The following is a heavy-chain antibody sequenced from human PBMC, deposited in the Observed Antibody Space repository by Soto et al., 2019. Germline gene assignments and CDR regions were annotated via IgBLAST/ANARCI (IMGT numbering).Heavy chain of an antibody. V-gene: IGHV1-58*02. Sequence: SVKVSCKASGFTFTSSAMQWVRQARGQRLEWIGWIVVGSGNTNYAQKFQERVTITRDMSTSTAYMELSSLRSEDTAVYYCAANPYCSSTSCYFNWFDPWGQGTLVTVSS. D-gene: IGHD2-2*01. CDR2: IVVGSGNT. CDR1: GFTFTSSA. J-gene: IGHJ5*02. CDR3: AANPYCSSTSCYFNWFDP.